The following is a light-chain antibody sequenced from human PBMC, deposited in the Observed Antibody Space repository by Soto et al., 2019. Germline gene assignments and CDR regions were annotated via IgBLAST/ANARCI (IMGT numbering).Light chain of an antibody. CDR2: EVS. Sequence: DVVMTQSPLFLPVTLGQPASISCRSSQSLIHSDGNTYLSWFQQRPGQSPRRLIYEVSDRDSGVPDEFTGSGSGNDFTLKISRVEAEDVGVYYWLQGTHWPWTFGQGTEVEIK. J-gene: IGKJ1*01. CDR3: LQGTHWPWT. V-gene: IGKV2-30*02. CDR1: QSLIHSDGNTY.